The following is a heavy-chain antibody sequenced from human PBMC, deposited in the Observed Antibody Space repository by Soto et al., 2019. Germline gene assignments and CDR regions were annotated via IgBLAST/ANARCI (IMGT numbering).Heavy chain of an antibody. CDR1: GYTFTLFG. J-gene: IGHJ4*02. V-gene: IGHV1-18*01. Sequence: QVQLVQSGAEVKKPGASVKVSCTTSGYTFTLFGITWVRQAPGQGLEWMGWISPYNGDTKYAEKLEGRVTLTTDTPTDTAYMELTRLTSDDTAEYYCARGGQYRYFDYWGQGTLVTVSS. D-gene: IGHD2-2*02. CDR2: ISPYNGDT. CDR3: ARGGQYRYFDY.